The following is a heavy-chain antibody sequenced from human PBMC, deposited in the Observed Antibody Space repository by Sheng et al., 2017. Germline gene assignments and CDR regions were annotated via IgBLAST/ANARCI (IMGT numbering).Heavy chain of an antibody. CDR1: GYSISSGYY. CDR3: ARDTIPLSAFDY. V-gene: IGHV4-38-2*01. Sequence: QVQLQESGPGLVKPSETLSLTCAVSGYSISSGYYWGWIRQPPGKGLEWIGSIYHSGSTYYNPSLKSRVTISVDTSKNQFSLKLSSVTAADTAVYYCARDTIPLSAFDYLGSRDNGHRLF. D-gene: IGHD3-10*01. CDR2: IYHSGST. J-gene: IGHJ3*02.